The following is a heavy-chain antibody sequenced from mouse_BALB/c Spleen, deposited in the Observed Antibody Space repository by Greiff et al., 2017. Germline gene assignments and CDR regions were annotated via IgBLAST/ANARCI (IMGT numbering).Heavy chain of an antibody. CDR1: GFNIKDTY. CDR3: ARRGNYDAMDY. Sequence: VQLQQSGAELVKPGASVKLSCTASGFNIKDTYMHWVKQRPEQGLEWIGRIDPANGNTKYDPKFQGKATITADTSSNTAYLQLSSLTSEDTAVYYCARRGNYDAMDYWGQGTSVTVSS. D-gene: IGHD2-1*01. CDR2: IDPANGNT. J-gene: IGHJ4*01. V-gene: IGHV14-3*02.